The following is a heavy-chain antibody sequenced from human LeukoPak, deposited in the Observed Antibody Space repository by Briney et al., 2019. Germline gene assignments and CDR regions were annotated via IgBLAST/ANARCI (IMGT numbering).Heavy chain of an antibody. CDR2: ISYDGSNK. Sequence: GGSLRLSCAASGFTFSSYAMHWVRQAPGKGLVWVAVISYDGSNKYYADSVKGRFSISRDNSKNTLYLQMNSLRAEDTAVYYCARDRGQGGWTKIFDYWGQGTLVTVSS. J-gene: IGHJ4*02. V-gene: IGHV3-30-3*01. CDR1: GFTFSSYA. D-gene: IGHD6-19*01. CDR3: ARDRGQGGWTKIFDY.